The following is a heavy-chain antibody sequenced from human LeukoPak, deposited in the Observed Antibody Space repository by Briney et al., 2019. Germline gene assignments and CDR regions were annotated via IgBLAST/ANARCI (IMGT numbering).Heavy chain of an antibody. CDR2: ISSSSSYI. Sequence: GGSLRLSCAASGFTFSSYSLNWVRQAPGKGLEWVSSISSSSSYIYYADSVKGRFTISRDNAKNSLYLQMNSLRAEDTAVYYCARADQQYYFDYWGQGTLVTVSS. CDR3: ARADQQYYFDY. V-gene: IGHV3-21*01. J-gene: IGHJ4*02. CDR1: GFTFSSYS. D-gene: IGHD4-11*01.